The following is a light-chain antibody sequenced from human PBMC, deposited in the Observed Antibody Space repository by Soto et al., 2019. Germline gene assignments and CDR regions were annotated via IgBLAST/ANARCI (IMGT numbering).Light chain of an antibody. J-gene: IGLJ1*01. CDR2: DVS. CDR1: SSDVGGYNY. CDR3: SSYTGSSTYV. V-gene: IGLV2-14*01. Sequence: QSALTQPASVSGSHGQSITISCTGTSSDVGGYNYVSWYQQHPGKAPKLMIYDVSNRPSGISNRFSGSKSGNTASLTISGLQAEDEADYYCSSYTGSSTYVFGTGTKLTVL.